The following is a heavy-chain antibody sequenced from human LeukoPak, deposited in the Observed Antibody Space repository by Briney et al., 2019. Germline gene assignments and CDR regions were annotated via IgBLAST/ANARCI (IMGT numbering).Heavy chain of an antibody. D-gene: IGHD3-10*01. Sequence: PGGSLRLSCAASGFTVSSNYMSWVRQAPAKGLEWVSAIGGSGGSTYYADSVKGRFTISRDNSKNTLYLQMNSLRAEDTAVYYCAKHYGSGNYFDYWGQGTLVTVSS. CDR2: IGGSGGST. J-gene: IGHJ4*02. CDR3: AKHYGSGNYFDY. V-gene: IGHV3-23*01. CDR1: GFTVSSNY.